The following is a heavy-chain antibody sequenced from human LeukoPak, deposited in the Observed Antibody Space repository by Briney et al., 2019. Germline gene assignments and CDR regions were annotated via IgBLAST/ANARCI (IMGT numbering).Heavy chain of an antibody. CDR3: AGSNWYYFDY. CDR2: IYYSGST. D-gene: IGHD1-20*01. V-gene: IGHV4-39*07. Sequence: SETLSLTCTVSGGSISSSSYYWGWIRQPPGKGLEWIGSIYYSGSTYYNPSLKSRVTISVDTSKNQFSLKLSSVTAADTAVYYCAGSNWYYFDYWGQGTLVTVSS. CDR1: GGSISSSSYY. J-gene: IGHJ4*02.